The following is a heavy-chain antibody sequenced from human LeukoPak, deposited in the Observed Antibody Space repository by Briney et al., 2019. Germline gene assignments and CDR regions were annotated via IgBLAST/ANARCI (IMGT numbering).Heavy chain of an antibody. CDR1: GGSISSYY. CDR3: ARHAGYGGDFDY. J-gene: IGHJ4*02. V-gene: IGHV4-4*09. Sequence: SETLSLTCTVSGGSISSYYWSWIRQPPGKGLEWIGYIYTSGSTNYNPSLKSRVTISVDTSKNQFSLKLSSVTVADTAVYYCARHAGYGGDFDYWGQGTLVTVSS. CDR2: IYTSGST. D-gene: IGHD4-23*01.